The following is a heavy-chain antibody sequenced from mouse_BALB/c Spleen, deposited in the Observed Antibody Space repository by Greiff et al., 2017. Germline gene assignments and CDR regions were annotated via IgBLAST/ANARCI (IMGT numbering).Heavy chain of an antibody. CDR1: GYSFSSYW. J-gene: IGHJ4*01. CDR3: AREYGTDYYAMDY. CDR2: ILPGSGST. D-gene: IGHD5-2*01. V-gene: IGHV1-9*01. Sequence: QVQLQQSGAELMKPGASVKISCKATGYSFSSYWIEWVKQRPGHGLEWIGEILPGSGSTNYNKKFKGKATFTADTSSNTAYMQLSSLTSEDSAVYDCAREYGTDYYAMDYWGQGTSVTVSS.